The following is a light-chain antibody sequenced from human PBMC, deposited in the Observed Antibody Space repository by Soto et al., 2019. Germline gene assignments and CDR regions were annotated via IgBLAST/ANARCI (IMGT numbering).Light chain of an antibody. CDR3: ETWDINTHVV. Sequence: QSVLTQSSSACASLGSSVKLTCTLSSGHTTYIIAWHQQQPGKAPRYLMKLETSGSYNKGSGVPDRFSGSSSGAGRYLTISNLQFEDEADYYCETWDINTHVVFGGGTKLTVL. J-gene: IGLJ2*01. CDR2: LETSGSY. CDR1: SGHTTYI. V-gene: IGLV4-60*02.